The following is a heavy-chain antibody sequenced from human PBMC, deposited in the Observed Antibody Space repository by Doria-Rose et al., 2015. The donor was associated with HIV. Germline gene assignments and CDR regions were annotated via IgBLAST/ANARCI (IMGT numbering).Heavy chain of an antibody. D-gene: IGHD6-13*01. CDR2: IFSDDER. CDR3: ARIRSSRWYHKYYFDF. J-gene: IGHJ4*02. V-gene: IGHV2-26*01. Sequence: QVTLKESGPVLVKPTETLTLTCTVSGVSLSSPGMGVSWIRQPPGKALEWLANIFSDDERSYKTCLKSRLTISRGTSKSRVVLTMTDMDPVDTATYYCARIRSSRWYHKYYFDFWGQGTLVIVSA. CDR1: GVSLSSPGMG.